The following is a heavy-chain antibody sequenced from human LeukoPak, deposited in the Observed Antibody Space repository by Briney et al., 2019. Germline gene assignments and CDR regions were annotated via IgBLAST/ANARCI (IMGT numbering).Heavy chain of an antibody. J-gene: IGHJ4*02. Sequence: TSETLSLTCAVYGGSFSGYCWSWIRQPPGKGLEWIGEINHSGSTNYNPSLKSRVTISVDTSKNQFSLKLSSVTAADTAVYYCARGVYGDYIDYWGQGTLVTVSS. CDR3: ARGVYGDYIDY. CDR2: INHSGST. CDR1: GGSFSGYC. D-gene: IGHD4-17*01. V-gene: IGHV4-34*01.